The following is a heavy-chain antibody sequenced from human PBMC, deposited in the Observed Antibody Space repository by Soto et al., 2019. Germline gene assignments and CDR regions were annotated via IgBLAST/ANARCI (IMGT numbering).Heavy chain of an antibody. D-gene: IGHD3-9*01. CDR1: GGSISSSSYY. V-gene: IGHV4-39*01. J-gene: IGHJ4*02. CDR2: IYYSGST. CDR3: ARSLEGREFFHYDILTGYRATGYYFDY. Sequence: QLQLQESGPGLVKPSETLSLTCTVSGGSISSSSYYWGWVRQPPGKGLEWIGSIYYSGSTYYNPSLKSRVTISVDTSKNQFALKLSSVTAADTAVYYCARSLEGREFFHYDILTGYRATGYYFDYWGQGTLVTVSS.